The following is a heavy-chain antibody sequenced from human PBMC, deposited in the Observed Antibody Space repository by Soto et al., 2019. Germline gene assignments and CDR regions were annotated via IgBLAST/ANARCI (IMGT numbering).Heavy chain of an antibody. V-gene: IGHV1-3*05. CDR3: ARSSGYYLIAVY. D-gene: IGHD3-22*01. CDR2: INAGGGNT. J-gene: IGHJ4*02. CDR1: GYNFTSYA. Sequence: QVQLVQYGAEEKKPGASVKDSCKGSGYNFTSYAMHWVRQAPGQRLEWMGWINAGGGNTKDSHKFQGRVTITRDTSASTAYMELSSLRSEDSVVYYCARSSGYYLIAVYWAQGTLVTVSS.